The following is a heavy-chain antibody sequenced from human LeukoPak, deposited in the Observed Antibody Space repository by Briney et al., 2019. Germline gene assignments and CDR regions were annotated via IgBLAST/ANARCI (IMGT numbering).Heavy chain of an antibody. D-gene: IGHD6-13*01. CDR1: GFTFSNAW. CDR2: INHSGST. Sequence: GSLSLSCEASGFTFSNAWMSWIRQPPGKGLEWVGEINHSGSTNYNPSLKSRVTISVDTSKNQFSLKLSSVTAADTAVYYCARGLGSSSSWYYNYWGQGTLVTVSS. V-gene: IGHV4-34*01. J-gene: IGHJ4*02. CDR3: ARGLGSSSSWYYNY.